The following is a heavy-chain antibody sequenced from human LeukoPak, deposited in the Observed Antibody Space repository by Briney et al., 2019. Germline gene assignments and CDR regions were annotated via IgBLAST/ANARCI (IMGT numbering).Heavy chain of an antibody. CDR1: SDSIISNTFS. Sequence: SGTLSLTCTVSSDSIISNTFSWGWIRQPPGKGLEWIGNVSYTGDTYYNPSLKSRVTMSADTSKNQFSLKVNSVTAADTALYFCVRVDGSGYSPYWGQGNLVTVSS. CDR2: VSYTGDT. D-gene: IGHD5-18*01. CDR3: VRVDGSGYSPY. V-gene: IGHV4-39*01. J-gene: IGHJ4*02.